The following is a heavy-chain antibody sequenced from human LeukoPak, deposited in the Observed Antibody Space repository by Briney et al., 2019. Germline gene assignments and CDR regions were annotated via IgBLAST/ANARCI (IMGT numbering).Heavy chain of an antibody. CDR2: IYYSVST. CDR1: GGSISSSSYY. D-gene: IGHD3-16*02. J-gene: IGHJ4*02. CDR3: AGLDDCVWGSYRHDY. Sequence: SETLSLTCTVSGGSISSSSYYWGWIRQPPGKGLEWIGSIYYSVSTYYNPSLKSRVTISVDTSKNQFSLKLSSVTAADTAVYYCAGLDDCVWGSYRHDYWGQGTLVTVSS. V-gene: IGHV4-39*01.